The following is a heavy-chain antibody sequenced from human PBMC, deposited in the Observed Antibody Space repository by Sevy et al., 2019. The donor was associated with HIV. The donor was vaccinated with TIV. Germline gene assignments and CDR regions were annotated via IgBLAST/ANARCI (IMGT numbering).Heavy chain of an antibody. CDR1: GFTFTKYW. V-gene: IGHV3-7*01. CDR2: IKEDGSEG. D-gene: IGHD7-27*01. Sequence: GGSLRLSCAASGFTFTKYWMTWVRQAPGKGLEWVANIKEDGSEGNYVESVKGRFTVSRDNAKNSVYLQMDSLRDEDTAVYYCAREFWGPEYWGQGNLVTVSS. J-gene: IGHJ4*02. CDR3: AREFWGPEY.